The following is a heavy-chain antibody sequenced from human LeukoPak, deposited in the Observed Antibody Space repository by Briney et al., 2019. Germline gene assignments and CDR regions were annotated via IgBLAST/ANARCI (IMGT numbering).Heavy chain of an antibody. CDR2: IYCSGST. V-gene: IGHV4-59*08. Sequence: SETLSLTCTVSGGSISSYYWSWIRQPPGKGLEWIGYIYCSGSTTSNPSLKSRVTTSVDTSKNPSSLKLSSVPAADTAVYYCAREYCSGGSCYFDYWGQGTLVTVSS. D-gene: IGHD2-15*01. CDR3: AREYCSGGSCYFDY. CDR1: GGSISSYY. J-gene: IGHJ4*02.